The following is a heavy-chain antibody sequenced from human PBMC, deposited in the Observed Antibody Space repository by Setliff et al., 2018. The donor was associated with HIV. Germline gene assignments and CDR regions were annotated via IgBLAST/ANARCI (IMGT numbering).Heavy chain of an antibody. CDR3: ATYSAGEGGRGY. V-gene: IGHV4-34*01. CDR2: VNYSGST. J-gene: IGHJ4*02. D-gene: IGHD1-26*01. Sequence: SETLSLTCAVFGTSFSGYYFSWIRQPPGKGLEWIGEVNYSGSTNYNPSLESRVTISQDTSKNQFSLRLNSVTAADTAVYYCATYSAGEGGRGYWGQGRLVTVSS. CDR1: GTSFSGYY.